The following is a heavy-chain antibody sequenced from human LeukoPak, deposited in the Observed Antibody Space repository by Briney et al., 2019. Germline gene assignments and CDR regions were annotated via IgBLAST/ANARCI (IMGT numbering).Heavy chain of an antibody. V-gene: IGHV4-59*01. D-gene: IGHD3-10*01. CDR2: IYHSGST. CDR1: GGSIRSFF. CDR3: ARSLIMVRGVIVSFDI. Sequence: SETLSLTCTVSGGSIRSFFWSWLRQPPGKPLEWLGHIYHSGSTNSNPSLKSRVTISVDTSKNRFSLKLSSVTAADTAVYYCARSLIMVRGVIVSFDIWGQGTMVTVSS. J-gene: IGHJ3*02.